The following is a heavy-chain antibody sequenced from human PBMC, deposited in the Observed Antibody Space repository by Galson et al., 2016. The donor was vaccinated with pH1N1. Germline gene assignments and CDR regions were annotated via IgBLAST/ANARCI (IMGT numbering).Heavy chain of an antibody. D-gene: IGHD4-17*01. V-gene: IGHV3-30*02. J-gene: IGHJ5*02. Sequence: SLRLSCATSGFTFRSYVMHWVRQAPGKGLEWVASIWQGGNMISYADSVGGRFTISRDDSKDTVYLQMDRLRREDTAFYYCAKDCGMGGDRDTWGQGTLVTVSS. CDR2: IWQGGNMI. CDR1: GFTFRSYV. CDR3: AKDCGMGGDRDT.